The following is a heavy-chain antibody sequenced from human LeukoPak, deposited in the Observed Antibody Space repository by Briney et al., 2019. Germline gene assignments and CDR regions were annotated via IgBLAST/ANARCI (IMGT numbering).Heavy chain of an antibody. D-gene: IGHD3-16*01. CDR2: ISGSGGST. CDR1: GFTFSSYA. V-gene: IGHV3-23*01. J-gene: IGHJ4*02. CDR3: AKGGPVWGAFDY. Sequence: GSPRLSCAASGFTFSSYAMSWVRQAPGKGLEWVSAISGSGGSTYYADSVKGRFTISRDNSKNTLYLQMNSLRAEDTAVYYCAKGGPVWGAFDYWGQGTLVTVSS.